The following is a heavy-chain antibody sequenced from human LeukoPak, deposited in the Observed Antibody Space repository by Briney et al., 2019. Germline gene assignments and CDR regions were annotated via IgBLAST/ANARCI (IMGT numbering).Heavy chain of an antibody. V-gene: IGHV3-23*01. CDR3: ARAGAYSSSRNWFDP. D-gene: IGHD6-13*01. CDR1: GFTFSTYA. CDR2: ISGSGDST. J-gene: IGHJ5*02. Sequence: GGSLRLSCAASGFTFSTYAVNWVRQAPGKGLEWVSTISGSGDSTYYADSVKGRFTISRDNSKDTLYLQMSSVRVDDTAVYYCARAGAYSSSRNWFDPWGQGTLVTVSS.